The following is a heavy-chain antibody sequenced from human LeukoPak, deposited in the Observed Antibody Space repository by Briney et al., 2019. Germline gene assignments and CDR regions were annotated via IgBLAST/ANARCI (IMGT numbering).Heavy chain of an antibody. CDR1: GYSISSGYY. D-gene: IGHD2-2*01. Sequence: SETLSLTCTVSGYSISSGYYWGWIRQPPGKGLEWIGSIYHSGSTYYNPSLKSRVTISVDTSKNQFSLKLSSVTAADTAVYYCARNSLGYCSSTSCLRNYYYYYMDVWGKGTTVTVSS. V-gene: IGHV4-38-2*02. CDR3: ARNSLGYCSSTSCLRNYYYYYMDV. J-gene: IGHJ6*03. CDR2: IYHSGST.